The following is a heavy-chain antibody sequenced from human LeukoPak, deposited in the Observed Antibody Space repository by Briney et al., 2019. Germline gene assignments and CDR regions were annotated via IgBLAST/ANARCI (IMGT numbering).Heavy chain of an antibody. J-gene: IGHJ4*02. Sequence: GGSLRLSCEASGFTFSNYDMHWVRQAPGKGLEWVAGDGTYKNYAESVRGRFTISRDNSKNTLYLQMNSLRVEDTAVYYCARVRGSGQGLDYWGQGTLVTVSS. D-gene: IGHD6-19*01. CDR2: DGTYK. CDR3: ARVRGSGQGLDY. V-gene: IGHV3-30-3*01. CDR1: GFTFSNYD.